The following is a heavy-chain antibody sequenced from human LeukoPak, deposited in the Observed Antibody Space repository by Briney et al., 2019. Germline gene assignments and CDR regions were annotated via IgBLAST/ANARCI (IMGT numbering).Heavy chain of an antibody. D-gene: IGHD3-10*01. CDR1: GFTFSSYA. CDR3: AKDRTWFGGYDY. J-gene: IGHJ4*02. CDR2: ISGGGGST. Sequence: GGSLRLSCAASGFTFSSYAMSWVSQAPGKGLEWVSAISGGGGSTYYADSVKGRFTISRDNSKNTLYLQMNRLRAEDTAVYYCAKDRTWFGGYDYWGQGTLVTVSS. V-gene: IGHV3-23*01.